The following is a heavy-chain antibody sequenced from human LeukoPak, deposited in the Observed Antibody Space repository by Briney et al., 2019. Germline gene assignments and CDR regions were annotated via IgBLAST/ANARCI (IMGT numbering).Heavy chain of an antibody. CDR3: ANSPPGDYGVGN. D-gene: IGHD3-16*01. Sequence: PGGSLRLSCAASGFTFSNAWMSWVRQPPGKGLEWLGYVYYTGETRSIPSLRSRLLMPIHPSRSQVSLTLNFVTPADTAIYYCANSPPGDYGVGNWGQGILVTVSS. CDR2: VYYTGET. CDR1: GFTFSNAW. J-gene: IGHJ4*02. V-gene: IGHV4-59*08.